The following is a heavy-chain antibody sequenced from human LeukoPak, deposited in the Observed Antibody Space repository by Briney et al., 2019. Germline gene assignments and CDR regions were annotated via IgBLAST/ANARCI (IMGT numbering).Heavy chain of an antibody. D-gene: IGHD1-26*01. Sequence: VASVKVSCKASGYTFTGYYMHWVRQAPGQGLEWMGRINPNSGGTNYAQKFQGRVTMTRDTSISTAYMELSRLRSDDTAVYYCARDRSSGSYYGDFDYWGQGTLVTVSS. V-gene: IGHV1-2*06. J-gene: IGHJ4*02. CDR1: GYTFTGYY. CDR3: ARDRSSGSYYGDFDY. CDR2: INPNSGGT.